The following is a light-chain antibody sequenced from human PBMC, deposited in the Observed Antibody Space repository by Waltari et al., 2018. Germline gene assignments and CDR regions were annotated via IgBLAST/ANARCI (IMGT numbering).Light chain of an antibody. Sequence: EIVLTQSPGTLSLSPGERATLSCRASQSVGRSLAWYQQKPGQAPRLLIFGASNRATAIPERFSGSGSGTDFSLTISRLEPEDFAVYYCQMYVRLPVTFGQGTKVEIK. CDR1: QSVGRS. CDR3: QMYVRLPVT. CDR2: GAS. V-gene: IGKV3-20*01. J-gene: IGKJ1*01.